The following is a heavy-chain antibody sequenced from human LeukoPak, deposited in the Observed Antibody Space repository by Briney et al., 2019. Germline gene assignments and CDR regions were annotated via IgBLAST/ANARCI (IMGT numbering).Heavy chain of an antibody. CDR1: GVSISSYY. CDR2: IYYSGST. Sequence: SETLSLTCTVSGVSISSYYWGWIRQPPGKGLEWIGSIYYSGSTYYNPSLKSRVTISVDTSKNQFSLKLSSVTAADTAVYYCARVSPEPDAFDIWGQGTMVTVSS. V-gene: IGHV4-39*07. CDR3: ARVSPEPDAFDI. J-gene: IGHJ3*02. D-gene: IGHD1-14*01.